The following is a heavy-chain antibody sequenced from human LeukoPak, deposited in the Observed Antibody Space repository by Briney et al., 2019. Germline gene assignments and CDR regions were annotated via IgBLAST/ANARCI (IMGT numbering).Heavy chain of an antibody. J-gene: IGHJ6*03. D-gene: IGHD6-19*01. Sequence: GGSLRLSCAASGFTVSSNYMSWVRQAPGKGLEWVSAISGSGGSTYYADSVKGRFTISRDNSKNTLYLQMNSLRAEDTAVYYCAIAPLSSGLNYYYYYMDVWGKGTTVTISS. CDR1: GFTVSSNY. CDR2: ISGSGGST. CDR3: AIAPLSSGLNYYYYYMDV. V-gene: IGHV3-23*01.